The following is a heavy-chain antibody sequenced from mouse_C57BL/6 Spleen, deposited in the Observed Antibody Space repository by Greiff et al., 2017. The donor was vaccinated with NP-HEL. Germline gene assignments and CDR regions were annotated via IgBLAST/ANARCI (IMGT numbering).Heavy chain of an antibody. V-gene: IGHV5-4*01. CDR2: ISDGGSYT. J-gene: IGHJ3*01. D-gene: IGHD2-4*01. CDR3: ARDLYDYAFAY. CDR1: GFTFSSYA. Sequence: EVKLVESGGGLVKPGGSLKLSCAASGFTFSSYAMSWVRQTPEKRLEWVATISDGGSYTYYPDNVKGRFTISRDNAKNNLYLQMSHLKSEDTAMYYCARDLYDYAFAYWGQGTLVTVSA.